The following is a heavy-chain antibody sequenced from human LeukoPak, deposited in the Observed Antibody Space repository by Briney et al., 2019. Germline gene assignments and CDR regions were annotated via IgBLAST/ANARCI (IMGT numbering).Heavy chain of an antibody. CDR1: GGTFSSYA. J-gene: IGHJ3*02. Sequence: ASVKVSCKASGGTFSSYAISWVRQAPGQGLEWMGGIIPIFGTANYAQKFQGRVTITADESTSTAYMELSSLRSEDTAVYYCARRVTGTTFYAFDIWGQGTMVTVSS. CDR3: ARRVTGTTFYAFDI. V-gene: IGHV1-69*13. D-gene: IGHD1-7*01. CDR2: IIPIFGTA.